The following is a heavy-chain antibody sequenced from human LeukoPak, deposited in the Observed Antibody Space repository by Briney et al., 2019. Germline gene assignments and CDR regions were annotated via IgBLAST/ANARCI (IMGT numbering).Heavy chain of an antibody. Sequence: ASVKVSCKASGYTFTGYYTHWVRQAPGQGLEWMGWINPNSGGTNYAQKFQGRVTMTRDTSISTAYMELSRLRSDDTAVYYCAGVRGYSYGPSDYWGQGTLVTVSS. CDR1: GYTFTGYY. CDR3: AGVRGYSYGPSDY. CDR2: INPNSGGT. D-gene: IGHD5-18*01. J-gene: IGHJ4*02. V-gene: IGHV1-2*02.